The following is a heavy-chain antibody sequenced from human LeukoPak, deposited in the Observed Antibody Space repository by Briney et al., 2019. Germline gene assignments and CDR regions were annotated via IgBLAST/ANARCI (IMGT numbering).Heavy chain of an antibody. J-gene: IGHJ6*02. CDR1: GFTFSSYG. CDR2: IRYDGGNK. V-gene: IGHV3-30*02. CDR3: AKVPTTVTFYYYYYGVDV. Sequence: PGGSLRLSCAASGFTFSSYGMHWVRQAPGKGLEWVAFIRYDGGNKYYADSVKGRFTISRDNSKNTLYLQMNSLRAEDTAVYYCAKVPTTVTFYYYYYGVDVWGQGTTVTVSS. D-gene: IGHD4-17*01.